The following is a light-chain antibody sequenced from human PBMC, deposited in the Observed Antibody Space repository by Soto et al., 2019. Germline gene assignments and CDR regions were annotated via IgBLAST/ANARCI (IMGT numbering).Light chain of an antibody. V-gene: IGLV1-44*01. CDR1: TSNIGRNT. J-gene: IGLJ1*01. Sequence: QSALTQSPSASATPGQRVTISCSGSTSNIGRNTVNWYQQLPGTAPKLLIYSNNQRPSGVPDRFSGSKSGTSASLAISGLQSEDEADYYCAAWDDSLIDYVFGPGTKLTVL. CDR2: SNN. CDR3: AAWDDSLIDYV.